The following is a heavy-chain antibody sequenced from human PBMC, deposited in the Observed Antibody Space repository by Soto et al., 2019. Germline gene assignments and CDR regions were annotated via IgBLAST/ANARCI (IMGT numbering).Heavy chain of an antibody. V-gene: IGHV3-21*01. D-gene: IGHD5-18*01. CDR2: ISSSSSYI. Sequence: GGSLRLSCAASGFTFSSYSMNWVRQAPGKGLEWVSSISSSSSYIYYADSVKGRFTISRDNAKNSLYLQMNSLRAEDTAVYYCAREKIVDTAMVFDPWAREPWSPSPQ. CDR3: AREKIVDTAMVFDP. CDR1: GFTFSSYS. J-gene: IGHJ5*02.